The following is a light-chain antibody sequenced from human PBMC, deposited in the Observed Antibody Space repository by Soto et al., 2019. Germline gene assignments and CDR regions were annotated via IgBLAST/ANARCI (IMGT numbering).Light chain of an antibody. CDR2: GAS. V-gene: IGKV3-15*01. CDR3: KQYNNWPRT. Sequence: EIVITQSPATVSVSTGDRATLSCRASRTVHSNVAWYQHKPGQAPRLLIYGASFRATGMPARFSGGGFGTEFTLTISSLQSEDLAVYYCKQYNNWPRTVGLGTKGEI. J-gene: IGKJ1*01. CDR1: RTVHSN.